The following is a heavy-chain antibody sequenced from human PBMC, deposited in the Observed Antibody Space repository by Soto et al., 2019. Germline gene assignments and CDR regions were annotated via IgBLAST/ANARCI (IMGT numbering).Heavy chain of an antibody. J-gene: IGHJ4*02. V-gene: IGHV3-30*18. CDR3: AKFPTPGGGLLSC. CDR1: GFTFSSYG. Sequence: GGSLRLSCAASGFTFSSYGMHWVRQAPGKGLEWVAVISYDGSNKYYADSVKGRFTISRDNSKNTLYLQMNSLRAEDTAVYYCAKFPTPGGGLLSCWGQGTLVTVSS. D-gene: IGHD3-10*01. CDR2: ISYDGSNK.